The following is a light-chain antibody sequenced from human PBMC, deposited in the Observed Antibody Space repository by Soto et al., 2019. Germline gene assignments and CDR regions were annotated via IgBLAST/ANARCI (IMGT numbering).Light chain of an antibody. CDR2: NAA. CDR3: QQYYKWPPFT. CDR1: QRIDTS. V-gene: IGKV3-15*01. J-gene: IGKJ3*01. Sequence: EIVMAQSPATLSGSPGERATLSCRASQRIDTSLAWYQQRPGQAPRLLLYNAATRATGIPARFSGRGFGTEFTLTISSLQSEDFALYYCQQYYKWPPFTFGPGTKVDIK.